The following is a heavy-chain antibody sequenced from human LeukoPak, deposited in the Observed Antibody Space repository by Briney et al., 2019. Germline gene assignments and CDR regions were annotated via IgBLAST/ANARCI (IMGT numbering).Heavy chain of an antibody. CDR2: INHSGST. J-gene: IGHJ4*02. Sequence: KASETLSLTCAVYGGSFSGYYWSWIRQPPGKGLEWIGEINHSGSTNYNPSLKSRVTISVDTSKNQFSLKLSSVTAADTAVYYCAIRADSLSYYCSSTSCYQGYFDYWGQGTLVTVSS. CDR1: GGSFSGYY. V-gene: IGHV4-34*01. CDR3: AIRADSLSYYCSSTSCYQGYFDY. D-gene: IGHD2-2*01.